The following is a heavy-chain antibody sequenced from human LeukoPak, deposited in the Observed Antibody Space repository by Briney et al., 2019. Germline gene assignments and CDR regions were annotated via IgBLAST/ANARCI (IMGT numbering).Heavy chain of an antibody. CDR1: GYTFTSYG. Sequence: WASVKVSCKASGYTFTSYGISWVRQAPGQGLEWMGWISAYNGNTNYAQKLQGRVTMTTDTSTSTAYMELRSLRSDDTAVYYCARGTYCSSTSCFTNYYYYYYMDVWGKGTTVTVS. CDR3: ARGTYCSSTSCFTNYYYYYYMDV. V-gene: IGHV1-18*01. J-gene: IGHJ6*03. D-gene: IGHD2-2*01. CDR2: ISAYNGNT.